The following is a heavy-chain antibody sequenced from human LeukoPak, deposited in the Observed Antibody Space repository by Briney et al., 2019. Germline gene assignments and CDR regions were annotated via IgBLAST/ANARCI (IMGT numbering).Heavy chain of an antibody. Sequence: ASVKVSCKASGYTFISYYMHWVRQAPGQGLEWMGIINPGGGSTRYAQKFQGRVTMTRDTSTSTIYMQLSSLRSEDTAVYYCARGKPPKGDYFDYWGQGTLVTVSS. J-gene: IGHJ4*02. CDR2: INPGGGST. CDR1: GYTFISYY. V-gene: IGHV1-46*01. CDR3: ARGKPPKGDYFDY.